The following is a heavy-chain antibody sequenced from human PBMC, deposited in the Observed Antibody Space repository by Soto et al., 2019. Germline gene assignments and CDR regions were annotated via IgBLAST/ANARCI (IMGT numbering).Heavy chain of an antibody. CDR3: ARGRSGAVFTYWNYYYGMDV. CDR2: MNPNSGNT. CDR1: GYTFTSYD. D-gene: IGHD2-8*02. Sequence: ASVKVSCKASGYTFTSYDINWVRQATGRGLEWMGWMNPNSGNTGYAQKFQGRVTMTRNTSISTAYMELSSLRSEDTAVYYCARGRSGAVFTYWNYYYGMDVWGQGTTVTVSS. J-gene: IGHJ6*02. V-gene: IGHV1-8*01.